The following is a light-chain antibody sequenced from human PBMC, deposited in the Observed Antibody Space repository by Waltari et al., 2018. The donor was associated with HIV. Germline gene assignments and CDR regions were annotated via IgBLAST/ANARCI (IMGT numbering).Light chain of an antibody. CDR1: ALPTQY. Sequence: SYELTQPPSVSVSPGQTARITCSGDALPTQYAYWYQQKPGQAPVLVIYKDSKRPSGIPGRFSGSSSGTTVTLTISGVQAEDETDYYCQSADSSGTYVVFGGGTKLTVL. V-gene: IGLV3-25*03. J-gene: IGLJ2*01. CDR2: KDS. CDR3: QSADSSGTYVV.